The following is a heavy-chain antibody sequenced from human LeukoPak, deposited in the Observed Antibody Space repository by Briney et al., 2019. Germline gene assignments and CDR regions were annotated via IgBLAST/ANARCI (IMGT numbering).Heavy chain of an antibody. CDR2: IIPIFGTA. D-gene: IGHD6-6*01. J-gene: IGHJ4*02. CDR3: ARSLAARPFDY. Sequence: AASVKVSCKASGGTFSSYAISWVRQAPGQGLEWMGGIIPIFGTANYAQKFQGRVTITTDESTSTAYMELSSLRSEDTAVYYCARSLAARPFDYWGQGTLVTVSS. V-gene: IGHV1-69*05. CDR1: GGTFSSYA.